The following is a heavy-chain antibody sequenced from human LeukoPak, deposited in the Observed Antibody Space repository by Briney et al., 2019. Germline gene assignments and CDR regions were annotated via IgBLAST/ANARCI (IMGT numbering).Heavy chain of an antibody. CDR3: ARVGAPPSNYRYYYYYMDV. J-gene: IGHJ6*03. CDR2: IYYSGST. Sequence: PSETLSLTCTVSGGSISSYYWSWIRQPPGKGLEWIGYIYYSGSTNYNPSLKSRVTLSVDTSKNQFSLKLSSVTAADTAVYYCARVGAPPSNYRYYYYYMDVWGKGTTVTVSS. CDR1: GGSISSYY. V-gene: IGHV4-59*01. D-gene: IGHD4-11*01.